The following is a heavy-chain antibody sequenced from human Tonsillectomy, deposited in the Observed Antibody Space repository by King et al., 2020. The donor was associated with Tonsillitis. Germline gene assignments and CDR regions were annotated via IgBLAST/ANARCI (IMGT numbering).Heavy chain of an antibody. CDR3: AKEGEVVPAAIWGYYYYYMDV. J-gene: IGHJ6*03. Sequence: VQLVESGGGVVQPGRSLRLSCAASGFTFSSYGMHWVRQAPGKGLEWVAVISYDGSNKYYADSVKGRFTISRDNSKNTLYLQVNSLGAEDTAVYFCAKEGEVVPAAIWGYYYYYMDVWGKGTTVTVSS. D-gene: IGHD2-2*02. CDR2: ISYDGSNK. CDR1: GFTFSSYG. V-gene: IGHV3-30*18.